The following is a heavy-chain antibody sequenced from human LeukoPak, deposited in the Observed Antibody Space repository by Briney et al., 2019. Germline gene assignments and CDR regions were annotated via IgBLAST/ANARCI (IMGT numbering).Heavy chain of an antibody. J-gene: IGHJ4*02. Sequence: SGGSLRLSCAASGFTFSSYGMSWVRQVPGKGLEYVSSISGSGGSTYYADSVKGRFTISRDNSKSTLYLQMNSLRAEDTALYYCAKTSGSSRGAFDYWGQGTLVTVSS. D-gene: IGHD6-13*01. V-gene: IGHV3-23*01. CDR1: GFTFSSYG. CDR2: ISGSGGST. CDR3: AKTSGSSRGAFDY.